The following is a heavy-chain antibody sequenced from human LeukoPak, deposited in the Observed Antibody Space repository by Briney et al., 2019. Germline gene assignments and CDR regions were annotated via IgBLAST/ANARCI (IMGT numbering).Heavy chain of an antibody. CDR3: ASDYDYVWGSYRLITRFDYMDV. D-gene: IGHD3-16*02. CDR1: GFTFSSYS. CDR2: ISSSSSYI. J-gene: IGHJ6*03. V-gene: IGHV3-21*01. Sequence: PGGSLRLSCAASGFTFSSYSMNWVRQAPGKGLEWVSSISSSSSYIYYADSVKGRFTIPRDNAKNSLYLQMNSLRAEDTAVYYCASDYDYVWGSYRLITRFDYMDVWGKGTTVTVSS.